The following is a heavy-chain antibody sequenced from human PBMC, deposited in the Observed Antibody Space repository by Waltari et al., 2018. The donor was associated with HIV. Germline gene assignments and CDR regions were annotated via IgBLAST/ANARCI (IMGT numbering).Heavy chain of an antibody. V-gene: IGHV4-31*03. CDR2: IYYSGRT. CDR1: GGSLSSGGYY. CDR3: ARRGGGPNDAFDI. J-gene: IGHJ3*02. D-gene: IGHD3-16*01. Sequence: QVQLQASGPGLVKPSQTLSLTCTVPGGSLSSGGYYWSWIRQHPGKGLEWIGYIYYSGRTYYNPSLKSRVTISVDTSKNQFSLKLSSVTAADTAVYYCARRGGGPNDAFDIWGQGTMVTVSS.